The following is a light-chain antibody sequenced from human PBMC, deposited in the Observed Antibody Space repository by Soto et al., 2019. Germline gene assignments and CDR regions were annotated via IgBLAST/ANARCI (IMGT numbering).Light chain of an antibody. CDR1: QTISSW. J-gene: IGKJ5*01. V-gene: IGKV1-5*01. CDR3: QQYNSYIT. CDR2: DAS. Sequence: IHMTQSPSTLPAPVRDKVTITFRASQTISSWLAWYQQKPGKAPKLLIYDASSLESGVPSRFSGSGSGTEFTLTISSLQPDDFATYYCQQYNSYITFGQGTRLEI.